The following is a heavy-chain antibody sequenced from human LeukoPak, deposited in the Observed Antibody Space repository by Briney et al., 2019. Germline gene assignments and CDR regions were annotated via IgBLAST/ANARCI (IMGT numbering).Heavy chain of an antibody. CDR3: ARDHIAAAGTMTFDF. J-gene: IGHJ4*02. Sequence: SETLSLTCTVCGGSISSRSYYWGWIRQPPGKGLEWIGSIYYSGSTYYNPSLKSRVTISVDTSKNQFSLKLSSVTAADTAVYYCARDHIAAAGTMTFDFWGQGTLVTVSS. D-gene: IGHD6-13*01. CDR1: GGSISSRSYY. V-gene: IGHV4-39*07. CDR2: IYYSGST.